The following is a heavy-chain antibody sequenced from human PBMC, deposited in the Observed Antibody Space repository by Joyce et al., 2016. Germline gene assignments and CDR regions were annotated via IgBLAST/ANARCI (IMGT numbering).Heavy chain of an antibody. D-gene: IGHD2-21*01. V-gene: IGHV5-51*01. CDR2: IYPGDSRT. J-gene: IGHJ4*02. CDR1: GFSFNGYW. CDR3: ARVIPHSHFDT. Sequence: EVQLVQSGAEVQKPGESLKISCKSSGFSFNGYWIAWVRQMPGKGLEWMGNIYPGDSRTRYSPSFQGQVTISADKSINTAYLHWSSLKASDTAIYYCARVIPHSHFDTWGQGTLVTVSS.